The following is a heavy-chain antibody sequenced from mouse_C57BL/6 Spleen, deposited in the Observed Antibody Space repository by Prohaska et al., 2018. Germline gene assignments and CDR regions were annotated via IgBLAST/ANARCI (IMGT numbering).Heavy chain of an antibody. J-gene: IGHJ1*03. V-gene: IGHV1-55*01. D-gene: IGHD2-4*01. Sequence: ITWVKQRPGQGLEWIGDIYPGSGSTNYNEKFKSKATLTVDTSSSTAYMQLSSLTSEDTAVYYCARGYDYDWYFDVWGTGTTVTVSS. CDR3: ARGYDYDWYFDV. CDR2: IYPGSGST.